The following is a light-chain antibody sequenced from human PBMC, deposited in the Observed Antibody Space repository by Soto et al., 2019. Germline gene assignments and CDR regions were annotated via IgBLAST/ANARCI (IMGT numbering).Light chain of an antibody. J-gene: IGKJ1*01. CDR3: QQYNSWPRT. Sequence: EIVMTQSPATLSVSPGERVTLSCRASQSVSSNLAWYQQKPGQAPRLLIYGASTRATGIPARFSGSGSGPEFTLTISSLQSEDFASFYCQQYNSWPRTFGQGTKVEVK. CDR1: QSVSSN. V-gene: IGKV3-15*01. CDR2: GAS.